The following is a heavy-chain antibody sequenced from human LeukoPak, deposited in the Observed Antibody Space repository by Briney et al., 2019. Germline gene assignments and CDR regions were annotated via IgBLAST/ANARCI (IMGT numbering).Heavy chain of an antibody. CDR3: AKENDFWSGYSHYMDV. V-gene: IGHV3-23*01. Sequence: PGGSLRLSCAASGFTFSSYAMSWVRQAPGKGLEWVSAISGSGGSTYYAYSVKGRFTISRDNSKNTLYLQMNSLRAEDTAVYYCAKENDFWSGYSHYMDVWGKGTTVTVSS. CDR2: ISGSGGST. CDR1: GFTFSSYA. D-gene: IGHD3-3*01. J-gene: IGHJ6*03.